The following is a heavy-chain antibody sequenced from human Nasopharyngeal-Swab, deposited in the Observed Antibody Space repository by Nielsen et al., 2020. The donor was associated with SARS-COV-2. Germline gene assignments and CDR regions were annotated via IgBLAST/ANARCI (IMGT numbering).Heavy chain of an antibody. D-gene: IGHD2-2*01. CDR3: TTVRFHCSSTSCYRWFDP. CDR2: IKSKTDGGTP. J-gene: IGHJ5*02. Sequence: WLRQPPGKGLEWVGRIKSKTDGGTPDSAAPVKGRFTISRDDSKNTLYLQMNSLKTEDTAVYYCTTVRFHCSSTSCYRWFDPWGQGTLVTVSS. V-gene: IGHV3-15*01.